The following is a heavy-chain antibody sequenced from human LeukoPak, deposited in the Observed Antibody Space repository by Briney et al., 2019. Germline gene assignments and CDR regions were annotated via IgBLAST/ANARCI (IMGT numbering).Heavy chain of an antibody. CDR3: ARDSYYDLLTGYYPYYYYGMDV. CDR1: GGSISSGGYS. J-gene: IGHJ6*02. Sequence: SQTLSLTCAVSGGSISSGGYSWSWIRQPPGKGLEWIGYIYHSGSTYYNPSLKSRVTISVDRSKNQFSLKLSSVTAADTAVYYCARDSYYDLLTGYYPYYYYGMDVWGQGTTVTVSS. CDR2: IYHSGST. V-gene: IGHV4-30-2*01. D-gene: IGHD3-9*01.